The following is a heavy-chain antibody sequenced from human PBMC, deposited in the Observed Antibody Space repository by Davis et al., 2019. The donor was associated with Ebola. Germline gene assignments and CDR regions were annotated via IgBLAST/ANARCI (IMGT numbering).Heavy chain of an antibody. Sequence: GESLKISCAASGFTFDDYAMTWVRQAPGKGLEWVSGINWNGGSTGYADSVKGRFTISRDNAKNSLYLQMNSLRAEDTAVYYCARIQMAIAAAGLVYYYYGMDVWGQGTTVTVSS. CDR3: ARIQMAIAAAGLVYYYYGMDV. CDR2: INWNGGST. J-gene: IGHJ6*02. CDR1: GFTFDDYA. V-gene: IGHV3-20*04. D-gene: IGHD6-13*01.